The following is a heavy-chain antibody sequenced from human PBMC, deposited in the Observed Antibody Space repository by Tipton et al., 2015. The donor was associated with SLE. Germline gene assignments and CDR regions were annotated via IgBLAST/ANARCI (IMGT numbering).Heavy chain of an antibody. CDR3: GMSDWFDP. J-gene: IGHJ5*02. Sequence: SLRLSCAASGFTFSSYAMHWVRQAPGKGLEWVAVISYDGSNKYYADSVKGRFTISRDNSKNTLYPQMNSLRAEDTAVYYCGMSDWFDPWGQGTLVTVSS. CDR2: ISYDGSNK. CDR1: GFTFSSYA. D-gene: IGHD5/OR15-5a*01. V-gene: IGHV3-30-3*01.